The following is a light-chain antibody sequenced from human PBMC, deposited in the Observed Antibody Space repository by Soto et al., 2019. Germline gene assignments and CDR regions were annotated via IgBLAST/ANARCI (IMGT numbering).Light chain of an antibody. J-gene: IGKJ1*01. V-gene: IGKV3-15*01. CDR2: GAS. CDR3: QQYNNWPKM. CDR1: QSVRSN. Sequence: EIMVTQSPATLSVSPGERATLSCRASQSVRSNLAWYQQKPGQAPRLLIYGASTRATGIPARFSGSGSGTEFTLTISSLQSEDFAVYYCQQYNNWPKMFGQGTKVDIK.